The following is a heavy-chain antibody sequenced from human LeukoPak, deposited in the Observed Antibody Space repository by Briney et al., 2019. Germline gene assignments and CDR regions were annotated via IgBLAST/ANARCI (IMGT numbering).Heavy chain of an antibody. CDR2: IYYSRSI. J-gene: IGHJ3*02. Sequence: SETLSLTCAVSGYSISSSNYWGWIRQPPGKGLEWFGHIYYSRSIYYNPSLKSRVTMSVDTSKNQFSLKLSSVTAVDTAVYYCARKATTGPTKAAFDIWGQGTMVTVSS. CDR3: ARKATTGPTKAAFDI. V-gene: IGHV4-28*05. D-gene: IGHD4-17*01. CDR1: GYSISSSNY.